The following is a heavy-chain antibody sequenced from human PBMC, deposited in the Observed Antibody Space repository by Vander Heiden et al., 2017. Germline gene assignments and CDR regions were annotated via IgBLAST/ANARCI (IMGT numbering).Heavy chain of an antibody. CDR1: GSTFSSYS. V-gene: IGHV3-48*01. J-gene: IGHJ5*02. Sequence: EVQLVESGGGLVQPGGSLRLSCAVSGSTFSSYSMNWVRQAPGKGLEWISYISSSSSTVYYADSVKGRFTISRDNAKNSLYLQMNSLRAEDTAVYYCAGAPGVAADFNWFDPWGQGTLVAVSS. CDR3: AGAPGVAADFNWFDP. D-gene: IGHD6-13*01. CDR2: ISSSSSTV.